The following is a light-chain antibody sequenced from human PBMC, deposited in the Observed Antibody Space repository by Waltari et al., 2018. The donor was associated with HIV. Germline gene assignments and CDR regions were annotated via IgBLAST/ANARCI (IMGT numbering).Light chain of an antibody. CDR2: EGS. CDR3: CSYAGSSTSWV. V-gene: IGLV2-23*01. CDR1: SSDVGSYNL. Sequence: QSALTQPASVSGSPGQSITISCTGTSSDVGSYNLVSWYQQHPGKAPKLMIYEGSKRTSVVSNRFSGSKSGTTASLTISVLQAEEEADYYCCSYAGSSTSWVFGGGTKLTVL. J-gene: IGLJ3*02.